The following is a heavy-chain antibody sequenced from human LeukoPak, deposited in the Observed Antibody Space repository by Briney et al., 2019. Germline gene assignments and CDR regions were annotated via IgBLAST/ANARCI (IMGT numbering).Heavy chain of an antibody. D-gene: IGHD3-10*01. Sequence: GGSLRLSCAAYGFTFDVHGMHWVRQPPGKGLEWVAFIRYDANKEYYADSVKGRFTISRDNSKNTQYLQMNSLRAEDTAVYYCARDLDYYGSGSYYNFDYWGQGTLVTVSS. CDR2: IRYDANKE. CDR1: GFTFDVHG. V-gene: IGHV3-30*02. CDR3: ARDLDYYGSGSYYNFDY. J-gene: IGHJ4*02.